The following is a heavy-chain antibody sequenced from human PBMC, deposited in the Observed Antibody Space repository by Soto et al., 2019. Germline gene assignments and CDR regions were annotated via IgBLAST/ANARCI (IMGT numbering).Heavy chain of an antibody. V-gene: IGHV4-30-4*01. CDR2: IYYSGST. CDR1: GGSISSGDYY. Sequence: PSETLSLTCTVSGGSISSGDYYWSWIRQPPGKGLEWIGYIYYSGSTYYNPSLKSRVTISVDTSKNQFSLKLSSVTAADTAVYYCARIVESDYTIDFDLWGRGTLVTVS. J-gene: IGHJ2*01. D-gene: IGHD3-3*01. CDR3: ARIVESDYTIDFDL.